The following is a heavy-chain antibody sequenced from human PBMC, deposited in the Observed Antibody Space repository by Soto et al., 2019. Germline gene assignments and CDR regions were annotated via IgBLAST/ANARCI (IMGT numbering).Heavy chain of an antibody. J-gene: IGHJ3*02. CDR2: MNPNSGNT. CDR1: GYTFTSYD. CDR3: ADFYYYDSSGSDAFYI. Sequence: QVQLVQSGAEVKKPGASVKVSCKASGYTFTSYDINWVRQATGQGLEWMGWMNPNSGNTGYAQKFQGRVTMTRNTSISTAYMELSSLRSEDTAVYYCADFYYYDSSGSDAFYIWGQGTMVTVSS. V-gene: IGHV1-8*01. D-gene: IGHD3-22*01.